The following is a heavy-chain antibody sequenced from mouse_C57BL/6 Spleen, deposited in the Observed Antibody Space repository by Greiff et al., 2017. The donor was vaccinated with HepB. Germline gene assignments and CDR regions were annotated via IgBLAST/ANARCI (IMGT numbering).Heavy chain of an antibody. V-gene: IGHV1-7*01. Sequence: QVQLKQSGAELAKPGASVKLSCKASSYTFTSYWMHWVKQRPGQGLEWIGYINPSSGYTKYNQKFKDKATLTADKSSSTAYMQLSSLTYEDSAVYYCARNYYGSYAMDYWGQGTSVTVSS. CDR2: INPSSGYT. CDR1: SYTFTSYW. J-gene: IGHJ4*01. CDR3: ARNYYGSYAMDY. D-gene: IGHD1-1*01.